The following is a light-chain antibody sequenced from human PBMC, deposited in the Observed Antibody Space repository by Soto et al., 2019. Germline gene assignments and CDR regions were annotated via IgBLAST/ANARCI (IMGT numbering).Light chain of an antibody. J-gene: IGLJ2*01. CDR2: LNSDGSH. Sequence: QPVLTQSPSASASLGASVKLTCTLSSGHSSYAIAWHQQQPEKGPGYLMKLNSDGSHSKGDGIPDRFSGSSSGAERYLTNSSLQSEDEADYYCQTWGTGIQVFGGGTKLTVL. CDR3: QTWGTGIQV. V-gene: IGLV4-69*01. CDR1: SGHSSYA.